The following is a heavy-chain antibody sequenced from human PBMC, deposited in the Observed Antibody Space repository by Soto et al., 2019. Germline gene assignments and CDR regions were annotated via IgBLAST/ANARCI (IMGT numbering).Heavy chain of an antibody. D-gene: IGHD3-22*01. V-gene: IGHV1-69*13. Sequence: SGKVSCKASGGTFSSYASSGVRQAPGRGLEWMGGIIPIFGTANYAQKFQGRVTITADESTSTAYMELSSLRSEHTAVYYCARGTAAVPYSSGYYLCPLHYLGRVTLLTVCS. CDR2: IIPIFGTA. CDR1: GGTFSSYA. J-gene: IGHJ4*02. CDR3: ARGTAAVPYSSGYYLCPLHY.